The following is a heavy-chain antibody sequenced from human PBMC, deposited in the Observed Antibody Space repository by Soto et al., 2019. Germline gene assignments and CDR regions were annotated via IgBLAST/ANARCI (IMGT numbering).Heavy chain of an antibody. J-gene: IGHJ6*02. CDR1: GGSISSSNW. CDR3: ARSANFGELAADYYYYYGMDV. CDR2: IYHSGST. Sequence: SETLSLTCAVSGGSISSSNWWSWVRQPPGKGLEWIGEIYHSGSTNYNPSLKSRVTISVDKSKNQSSLKLSSVTAADTAVYYCARSANFGELAADYYYYYGMDVWGQGTTVTVSS. D-gene: IGHD3-10*01. V-gene: IGHV4-4*02.